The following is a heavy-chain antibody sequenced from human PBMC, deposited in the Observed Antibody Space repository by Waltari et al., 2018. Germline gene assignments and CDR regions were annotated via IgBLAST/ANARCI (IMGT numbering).Heavy chain of an antibody. Sequence: QVQLVESGGGVVQAGGSLRVACAASGFTCSSYGLHWVRLAPGKGLEWVAFIRYDGSNKYYADSVKGRFTISRDNSKNTLYLQMNSLRAEDTAVYYCAKVRSGGYSAFDIWGQGTMVTVSS. J-gene: IGHJ3*02. V-gene: IGHV3-30*02. CDR2: IRYDGSNK. CDR3: AKVRSGGYSAFDI. D-gene: IGHD1-26*01. CDR1: GFTCSSYG.